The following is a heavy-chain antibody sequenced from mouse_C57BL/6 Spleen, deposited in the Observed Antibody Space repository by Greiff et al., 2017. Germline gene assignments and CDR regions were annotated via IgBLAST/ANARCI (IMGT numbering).Heavy chain of an antibody. CDR3: ARQGGNYDFDY. CDR1: GFTFSSYG. J-gene: IGHJ2*01. D-gene: IGHD2-1*01. CDR2: ISSGGSYT. V-gene: IGHV5-6*01. Sequence: EVKVVESGGDLVKPGGSLKLSCAASGFTFSSYGMSWVRQTPDKRLEWVATISSGGSYTYYPDSVKGRFTISRDNAKNTLYLQMSSLKSEDTAMYYCARQGGNYDFDYWGQGTTLTVSS.